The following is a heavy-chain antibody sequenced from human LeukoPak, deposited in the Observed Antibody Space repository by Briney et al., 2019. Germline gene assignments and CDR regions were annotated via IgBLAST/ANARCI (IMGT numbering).Heavy chain of an antibody. CDR3: ARGVEVPDFDY. V-gene: IGHV1-69*13. D-gene: IGHD2-15*01. Sequence: GASVKVSCKASGGTFSSYAISWVRQAPGQGLEWMGGIIPIFGTANYAQKFQGRVTITADESTSTAYMELSSLRSDDTAVYYCARGVEVPDFDYWGQGTLVTVSS. CDR1: GGTFSSYA. J-gene: IGHJ4*02. CDR2: IIPIFGTA.